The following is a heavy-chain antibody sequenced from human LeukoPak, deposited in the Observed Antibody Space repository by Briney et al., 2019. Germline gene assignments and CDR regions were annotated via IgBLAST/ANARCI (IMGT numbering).Heavy chain of an antibody. V-gene: IGHV3-53*01. D-gene: IGHD6-6*01. Sequence: SGGSLRLSCAASGFTVSSNYMSWVRQAPGKGLEWVSVIYSGGSTYYADSVKGRFTISRDNSKNTLYLQMNSLRAEDTALYYCVKASSSSPQYNWFDAWGQGTLVTVSS. CDR1: GFTVSSNY. CDR3: VKASSSSPQYNWFDA. CDR2: IYSGGST. J-gene: IGHJ5*02.